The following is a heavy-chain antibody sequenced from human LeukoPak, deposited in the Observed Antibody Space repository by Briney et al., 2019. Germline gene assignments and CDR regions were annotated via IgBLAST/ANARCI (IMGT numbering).Heavy chain of an antibody. D-gene: IGHD3-16*01. CDR3: AKDYAVGSIDY. Sequence: GGSLRLSCAASGFTFSSYGMHWVRQAPGKGLEWVAVISYDGSNKYSADSVKGRFTISRDNSKNTVSLQMESLRAEDTALYYCAKDYAVGSIDYWGQGTLVTVSS. J-gene: IGHJ4*02. CDR2: ISYDGSNK. CDR1: GFTFSSYG. V-gene: IGHV3-30*18.